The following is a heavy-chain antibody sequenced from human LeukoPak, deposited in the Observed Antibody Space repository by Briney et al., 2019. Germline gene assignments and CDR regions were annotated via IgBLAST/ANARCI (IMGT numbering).Heavy chain of an antibody. CDR1: GGSISSYY. CDR2: IYYSGST. J-gene: IGHJ4*02. V-gene: IGHV4-59*01. CDR3: AGEAYCGADCYSGFDY. Sequence: SETLSLTCTVSGGSISSYYWSWIRQPPGKGLEWIGYIYYSGSTNYNPSLKSRVTISVDTSKNQFSLRLSSVTAADTAVYYCAGEAYCGADCYSGFDYWGQGTLVTVSS. D-gene: IGHD2-21*02.